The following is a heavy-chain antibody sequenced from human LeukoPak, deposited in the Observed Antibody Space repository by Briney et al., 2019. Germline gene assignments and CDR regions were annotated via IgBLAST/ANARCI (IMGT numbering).Heavy chain of an antibody. CDR1: GFTFSSYG. CDR3: AREFLPVVGTWFFDT. CDR2: MGYDRSNV. V-gene: IGHV3-33*01. J-gene: IGHJ4*02. D-gene: IGHD6-19*01. Sequence: GGSLRLSCAASGFTFSSYGMHWVRRAPGKGLEWVALMGYDRSNVVYADSVRGRFIISRDNSKNTLYLQMNSLRAEDTAVYYCAREFLPVVGTWFFDTWGQGTLVTVSS.